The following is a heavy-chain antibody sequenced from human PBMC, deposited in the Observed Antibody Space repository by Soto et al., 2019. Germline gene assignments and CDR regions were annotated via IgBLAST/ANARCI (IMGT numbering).Heavy chain of an antibody. D-gene: IGHD6-19*01. V-gene: IGHV3-49*03. CDR2: IRSKAYGGTT. CDR1: GFTFGDYA. J-gene: IGHJ6*02. CDR3: TAMYSSGSSYYYYGMDV. Sequence: GGSLRLSCTASGFTFGDYAMSWFLQAPGKGLEWVGFIRSKAYGGTTEYAASVKGRFTISRDDSKSIAYLQMNSLKTEDTAVYYCTAMYSSGSSYYYYGMDVWGQGTTVTVSS.